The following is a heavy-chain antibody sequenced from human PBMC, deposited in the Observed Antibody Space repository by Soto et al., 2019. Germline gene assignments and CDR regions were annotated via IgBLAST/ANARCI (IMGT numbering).Heavy chain of an antibody. D-gene: IGHD3-3*01. Sequence: GGSLRLSCAASGFTFSSYAMSWVRQAPGKGLEWVSAISDSGETTYHADSVKGRFTISRDNSKNALNMQMNSLRTEDTAVYYCAKSRYDFWSGLDDWGQGTLVTVSS. V-gene: IGHV3-23*01. CDR2: ISDSGETT. J-gene: IGHJ4*02. CDR3: AKSRYDFWSGLDD. CDR1: GFTFSSYA.